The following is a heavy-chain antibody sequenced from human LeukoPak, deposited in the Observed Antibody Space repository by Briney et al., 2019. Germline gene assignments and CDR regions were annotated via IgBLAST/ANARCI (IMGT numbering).Heavy chain of an antibody. J-gene: IGHJ4*02. CDR3: AKRGVVIRVILVGFHKEAYYFDS. CDR1: GITLSNYG. D-gene: IGHD3-22*01. CDR2: ISGSGGTT. V-gene: IGHV3-23*01. Sequence: GGSLRLSCAVSGITLSNYGMSWVRQAPGKGLEWVAGISGSGGTTSYADSVKGRSTISRDNPQNPLYLQMNSLRAEDTAVYFCAKRGVVIRVILVGFHKEAYYFDSWGQGALVTVSS.